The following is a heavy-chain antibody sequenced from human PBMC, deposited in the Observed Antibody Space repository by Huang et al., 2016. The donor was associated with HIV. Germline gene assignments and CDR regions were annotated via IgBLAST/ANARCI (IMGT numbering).Heavy chain of an antibody. Sequence: QVQLQQWGAGLLKPSETLSLTCAVYGGSFSGSYWSWIRQSPGKGREWMGEINHSGSTTYNPSLKSRLTISVETSKNQFSLKLSSVTAADTAVYYCARERMMSWLDDHDAFDIWGQGTMVTVSS. CDR2: INHSGST. J-gene: IGHJ3*02. CDR3: ARERMMSWLDDHDAFDI. CDR1: GGSFSGSY. D-gene: IGHD1-1*01. V-gene: IGHV4-34*01.